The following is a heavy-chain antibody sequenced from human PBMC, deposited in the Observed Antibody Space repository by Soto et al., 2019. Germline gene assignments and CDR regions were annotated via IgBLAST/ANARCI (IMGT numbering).Heavy chain of an antibody. Sequence: ASVKVSCKASGGTFSSYDINWVRQATGQGLEWMGWMNPNSGNTGYAQKFQGRVTMTRNTSISTAYMELSSLRSEDTAVYYCARVTCSSTSCYARRGRRVGWFDPWGQGTLVTVSS. J-gene: IGHJ5*02. D-gene: IGHD2-2*01. CDR2: MNPNSGNT. V-gene: IGHV1-8*01. CDR3: ARVTCSSTSCYARRGRRVGWFDP. CDR1: GGTFSSYD.